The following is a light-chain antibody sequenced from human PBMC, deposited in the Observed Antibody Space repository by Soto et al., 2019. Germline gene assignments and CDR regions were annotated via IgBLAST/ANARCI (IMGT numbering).Light chain of an antibody. Sequence: PATLSVAPGYRVNLSCRSSQSVADNLAWFQQKPGQGPRLLIYGASTRATGIPARFSGSGSETDFTLTVSSLRSEDSAVYYCQQYNYWPVTFGQGTRLEIK. J-gene: IGKJ5*01. CDR2: GAS. CDR1: QSVADN. CDR3: QQYNYWPVT. V-gene: IGKV3-15*01.